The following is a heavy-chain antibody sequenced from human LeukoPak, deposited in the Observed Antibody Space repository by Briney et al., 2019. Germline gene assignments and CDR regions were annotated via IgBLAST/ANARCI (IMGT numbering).Heavy chain of an antibody. J-gene: IGHJ4*02. Sequence: PGGSLRLSCAASGFTFSSYAMSWVRQAPGKGLEWVSAISGSGGSTYCADSVKGRFTISRDNSKNTLYLQMNSLRAEDTAVYYCAKVGSSSWYIPHYFDYWGQGTLVTVSS. D-gene: IGHD6-13*01. CDR2: ISGSGGST. CDR3: AKVGSSSWYIPHYFDY. V-gene: IGHV3-23*01. CDR1: GFTFSSYA.